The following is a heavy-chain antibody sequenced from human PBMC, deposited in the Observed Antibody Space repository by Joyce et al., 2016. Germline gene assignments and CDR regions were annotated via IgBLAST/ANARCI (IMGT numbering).Heavy chain of an antibody. CDR2: IIPFFGAA. V-gene: IGHV1-69*12. J-gene: IGHJ6*02. CDR1: VGAFSNFA. CDR3: ARGGTSSDHYFFYTLDV. Sequence: QVLLVQSGATVKRPGSSLRVSCKSSVGAFSNFAVNWVRQAPGQRLEWMGRIIPFFGAAQYAEHFQGRVTLTADLSTRTAYMELSSLTSADTAVYYCARGGTSSDHYFFYTLDVWGPGTTVIVSS. D-gene: IGHD1-14*01.